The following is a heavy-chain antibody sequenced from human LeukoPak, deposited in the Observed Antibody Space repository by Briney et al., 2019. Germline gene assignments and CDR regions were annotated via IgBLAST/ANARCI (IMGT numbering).Heavy chain of an antibody. CDR1: GFTLSSYA. CDR2: ISGSGGST. D-gene: IGHD2-21*02. CDR3: AKTAWYYYYKDV. Sequence: GGSLRLSCAASGFTLSSYAMNWVRQAPGKGLEWVSAISGSGGSTYYADSVKGRFTISRDNSKNTLYLQMNSLRAEDTAVYYCAKTAWYYYYKDVWGKGTPVTVSS. V-gene: IGHV3-23*01. J-gene: IGHJ6*03.